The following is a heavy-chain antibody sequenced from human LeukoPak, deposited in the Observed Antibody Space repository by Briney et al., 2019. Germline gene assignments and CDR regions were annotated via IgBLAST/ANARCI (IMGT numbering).Heavy chain of an antibody. CDR2: IYYSGST. D-gene: IGHD3-10*02. J-gene: IGHJ5*02. Sequence: PSETLSLTCTVSGGSISSSSYYWGWIRQPPGKGLEWIGSIYYSGSTYYNPSLKSRVTISVDTSKNQFSLKLSSVTAADTAVYYCARHMFGELAWFDPWGQGTLVTVSS. V-gene: IGHV4-39*01. CDR3: ARHMFGELAWFDP. CDR1: GGSISSSSYY.